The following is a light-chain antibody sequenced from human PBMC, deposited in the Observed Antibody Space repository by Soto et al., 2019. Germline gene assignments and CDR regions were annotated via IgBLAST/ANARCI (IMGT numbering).Light chain of an antibody. CDR2: DDS. J-gene: IGLJ2*01. CDR1: NIGGRS. V-gene: IGLV3-21*02. CDR3: QVWDSSREHVV. Sequence: SYELTQTPSVPVAPGQTARITCGGSNIGGRSVHWYQQKPGQAPVLVVHDDSDRPSGIPERISGSNSGNTATLTISRVEAGDEADYYCQVWDSSREHVVFGGGTKLTVL.